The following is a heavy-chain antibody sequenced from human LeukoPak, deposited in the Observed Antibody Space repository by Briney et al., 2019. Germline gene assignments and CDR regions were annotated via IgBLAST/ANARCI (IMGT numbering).Heavy chain of an antibody. Sequence: SETLSLTCTVSGGSISSYYWSWIRQPAGKGLEWIGRIYTSGSTNYNPSLKSRVTMSVDTSKNQFSLKLSSVTAADTAVYYCARRKYSTPIGRSSSWPRPFDYWGQGTLVTVSS. J-gene: IGHJ4*02. CDR2: IYTSGST. D-gene: IGHD6-13*01. CDR1: GGSISSYY. V-gene: IGHV4-4*07. CDR3: ARRKYSTPIGRSSSWPRPFDY.